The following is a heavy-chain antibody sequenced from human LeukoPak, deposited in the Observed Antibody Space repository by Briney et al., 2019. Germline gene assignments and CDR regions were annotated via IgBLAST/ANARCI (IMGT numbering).Heavy chain of an antibody. D-gene: IGHD3-22*01. J-gene: IGHJ4*02. CDR2: MNPGSGNT. CDR3: ARLSKTAAYYYTSGYYFLGY. CDR1: GYTFGSYD. Sequence: ASVKVSCKASGYTFGSYDINWVRKATGQGLEWMGWMNPGSGNTGYAQRFQGRVTMTRDTSTNTAYMELSGLRSEDTAIYYCARLSKTAAYYYTSGYYFLGYWGQGTLVTVDS. V-gene: IGHV1-8*02.